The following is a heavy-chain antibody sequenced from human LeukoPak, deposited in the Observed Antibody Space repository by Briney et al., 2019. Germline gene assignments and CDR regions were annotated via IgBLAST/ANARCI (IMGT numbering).Heavy chain of an antibody. CDR2: LKEDESEK. V-gene: IGHV3-7*01. D-gene: IGHD1-1*01. J-gene: IGHJ4*02. CDR3: AREWNR. CDR1: GFTLSSFS. Sequence: GGSLRLSCAVSGFTLSSFSMSWVRQAPGKGLEWVANLKEDESEKYYVDSVKGRFTISRDNAKNSLYLQMNSLRVEDTAVYYCAREWNRWSQGTLVTVS.